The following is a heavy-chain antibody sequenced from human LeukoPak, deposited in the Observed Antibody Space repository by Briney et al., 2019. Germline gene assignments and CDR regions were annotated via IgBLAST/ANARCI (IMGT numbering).Heavy chain of an antibody. CDR1: GGSISTSSYF. Sequence: SETLSLTCTVSGGSISTSSYFWGWIRQPPGKGLEWIGSIYYSGSTYYNPSLKSRVTISVDMSKNQFSLNLSSVTAADTAIYYCARDSGYASGWYGMSGSYYYGMDVWGQGTTVTVSS. CDR2: IYYSGST. V-gene: IGHV4-39*07. J-gene: IGHJ6*02. D-gene: IGHD6-19*01. CDR3: ARDSGYASGWYGMSGSYYYGMDV.